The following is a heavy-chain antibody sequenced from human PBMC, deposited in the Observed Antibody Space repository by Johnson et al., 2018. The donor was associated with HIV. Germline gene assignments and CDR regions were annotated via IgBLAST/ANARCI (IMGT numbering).Heavy chain of an antibody. CDR1: GFTFSDYY. J-gene: IGHJ3*02. CDR2: ISSIGTTM. CDR3: AREKLGSTEYDAFEI. D-gene: IGHD4-17*01. V-gene: IGHV3-11*04. Sequence: QVQLVESGGGVVRPGGSLRLSCAASGFTFSDYYMSWIRQAPGKGLEWVSYISSIGTTMYYADSVKGRFTISRNNVRNSLYLQMSSLRAADTAVYYCAREKLGSTEYDAFEIWGQGTMVTVSS.